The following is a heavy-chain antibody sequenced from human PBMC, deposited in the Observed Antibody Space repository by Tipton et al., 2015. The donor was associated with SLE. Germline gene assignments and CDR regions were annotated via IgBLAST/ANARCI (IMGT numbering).Heavy chain of an antibody. Sequence: TLPLTCTVSGGSIRNGNYYWNWIRQPAGKGLEWIGRVYTSGSTNYNPSLKSRVTMSADTSTNQPSLKLSSVTAADTAVYYCATTPLQDYYYGMDVWGQGTTVTVPS. CDR3: ATTPLQDYYYGMDV. D-gene: IGHD2-15*01. V-gene: IGHV4-61*02. J-gene: IGHJ6*02. CDR2: VYTSGST. CDR1: GGSIRNGNYY.